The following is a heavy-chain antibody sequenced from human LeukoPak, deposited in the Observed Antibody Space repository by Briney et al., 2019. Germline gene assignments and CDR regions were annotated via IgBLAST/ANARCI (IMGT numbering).Heavy chain of an antibody. D-gene: IGHD3-9*01. V-gene: IGHV4-59*08. CDR1: GDSLINFY. J-gene: IGHJ4*02. Sequence: SETLSLTCTVSGDSLINFYWSWIRQPPGKGLEWIGYIYYSGTTNYNPSLKSRVTMSVDTSKNQSSLNLRSVTAADTAVYHCARLKFDVLAGYYEALDYWGQGTLVTVSS. CDR3: ARLKFDVLAGYYEALDY. CDR2: IYYSGTT.